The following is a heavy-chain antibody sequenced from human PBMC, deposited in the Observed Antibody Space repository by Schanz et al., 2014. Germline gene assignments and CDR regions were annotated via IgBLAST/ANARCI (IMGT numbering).Heavy chain of an antibody. CDR2: IGTSGGT. CDR1: GFTFGDYA. Sequence: EVQLLESGGGLVQPGGSLRLSCAASGFTFGDYAMTWVRQAPGKGLEWVSTIGTSGGTNYAESVKGRFTISRDNSKSTLYVEMNSLRVEDTAVYYCAKTLFPGGTQTFGNWGRGTLVTASS. J-gene: IGHJ4*02. CDR3: AKTLFPGGTQTFGN. V-gene: IGHV3-23*01. D-gene: IGHD2-8*02.